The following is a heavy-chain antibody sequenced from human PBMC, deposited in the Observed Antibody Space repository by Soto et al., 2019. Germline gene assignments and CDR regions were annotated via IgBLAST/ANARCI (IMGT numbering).Heavy chain of an antibody. V-gene: IGHV2-5*02. D-gene: IGHD2-21*02. CDR2: IYWDDDK. CDR3: AHRDCGGDCYSFALDI. CDR1: GFSLSTSGVG. Sequence: QITLKESGPTLVKPTQTLTLTCTFSGFSLSTSGVGVGWIRQPPGKALEWLALIYWDDDKRYSPSLKSRLTIPXXTXKXXVVLTMTNMDPVDTATYYCAHRDCGGDCYSFALDIWGQGTMVTVSS. J-gene: IGHJ3*02.